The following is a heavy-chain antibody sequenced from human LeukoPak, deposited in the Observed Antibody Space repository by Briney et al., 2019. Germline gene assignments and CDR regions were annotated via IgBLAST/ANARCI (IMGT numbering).Heavy chain of an antibody. D-gene: IGHD3-10*01. V-gene: IGHV4-34*01. J-gene: IGHJ4*02. CDR1: GGSFSGYY. CDR2: INHSGST. Sequence: SETLSLTCAVYGGSFSGYYRSWIRQPPGKGLEWIGEINHSGSTNYNPSLKSRVTISVDTSKNQFSLKLSSVTAADTAVYYCARGLMRYYYGSGRQHYFDYWGQGTLVTVSS. CDR3: ARGLMRYYYGSGRQHYFDY.